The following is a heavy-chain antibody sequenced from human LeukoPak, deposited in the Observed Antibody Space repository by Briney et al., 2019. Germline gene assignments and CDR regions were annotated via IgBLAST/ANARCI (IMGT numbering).Heavy chain of an antibody. Sequence: GGSLRLSCAASGFTFSSYDMHWVRQATGKGLEWVSAIGTAGDTYYPGSVKGRFTISRENAKNSLYLQMNSLRAGDTAVYYCARDSRIWFGEPRLYYYYGMDVWGQGTTVTVSS. V-gene: IGHV3-13*01. D-gene: IGHD3-10*01. J-gene: IGHJ6*02. CDR2: IGTAGDT. CDR1: GFTFSSYD. CDR3: ARDSRIWFGEPRLYYYYGMDV.